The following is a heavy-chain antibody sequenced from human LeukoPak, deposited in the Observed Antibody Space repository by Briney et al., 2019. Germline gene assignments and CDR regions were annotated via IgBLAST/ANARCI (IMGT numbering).Heavy chain of an antibody. V-gene: IGHV1-18*01. J-gene: IGHJ4*02. Sequence: AAVKVSCKASGYTFTSYGINWVRQAPGQGLEWMGWISAYNGNTNYAQKLQGRVTMTTDTSTSTAYMELRSLRSDDTAVYYCARDVSYCYDSSDYPNIVIWGQGTLVTVSS. CDR3: ARDVSYCYDSSDYPNIVI. D-gene: IGHD3-22*01. CDR2: ISAYNGNT. CDR1: GYTFTSYG.